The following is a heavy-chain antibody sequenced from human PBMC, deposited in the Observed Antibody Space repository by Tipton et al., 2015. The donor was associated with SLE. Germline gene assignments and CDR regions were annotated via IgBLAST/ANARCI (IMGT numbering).Heavy chain of an antibody. D-gene: IGHD1-1*01. V-gene: IGHV4-61*02. CDR1: GGSISSDGYY. CDR3: ARWEVGYTTNWERFDC. J-gene: IGHJ4*02. Sequence: TLSLTCTVSGGSISSDGYYWNWIRQPAGKRLEWIGRIYSSGSTNYNPSLKSRVTISLDTSKNQFSLKLTSVTAADTAVYFCARWEVGYTTNWERFDCWGQGTLVTVSS. CDR2: IYSSGST.